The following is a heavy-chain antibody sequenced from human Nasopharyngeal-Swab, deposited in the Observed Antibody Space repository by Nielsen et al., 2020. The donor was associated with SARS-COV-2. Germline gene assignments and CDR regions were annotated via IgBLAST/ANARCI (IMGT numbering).Heavy chain of an antibody. CDR3: ARHSGSSSVDPNDY. CDR2: IYPGDSDT. D-gene: IGHD6-6*01. Sequence: GGSLRLSCKGSGYSFTSYWIGWVRQMPGKGLEWMGIIYPGDSDTRYSPSFQGQVTISADKSISTAYLQWSSLKASDTAMYYCARHSGSSSVDPNDYWGQGTLVTVSS. CDR1: GYSFTSYW. V-gene: IGHV5-51*01. J-gene: IGHJ4*02.